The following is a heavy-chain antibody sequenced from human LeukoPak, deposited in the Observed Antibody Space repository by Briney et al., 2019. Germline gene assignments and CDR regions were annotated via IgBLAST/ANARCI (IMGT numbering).Heavy chain of an antibody. CDR2: ISGSGGST. CDR3: AKEGKGGSYNFDY. V-gene: IGHV3-23*01. D-gene: IGHD1-26*01. CDR1: GFTFSSYW. J-gene: IGHJ4*02. Sequence: GGSLRLSCAASGFTFSSYWMYWVRQAPGKGLEWVSAISGSGGSTYYADSVKGRFTISRDNSKNTLYLQMNSLRAEDTAVYYCAKEGKGGSYNFDYWGQGTLVTVSS.